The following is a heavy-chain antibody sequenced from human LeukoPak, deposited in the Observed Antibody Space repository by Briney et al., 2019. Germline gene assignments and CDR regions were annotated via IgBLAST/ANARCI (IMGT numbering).Heavy chain of an antibody. CDR1: GYSISSGYY. J-gene: IGHJ6*03. Sequence: PSETLSLTCAVSGYSISSGYYWGWIRHPPGKGLEWIGSIYHSGSTYYNPSLKSRVTISVDTSKNQFSLKLSSVTAADTAVYYCARNIVVVPAAMDYYYMDVWGKGTTVTVSS. CDR2: IYHSGST. V-gene: IGHV4-38-2*01. CDR3: ARNIVVVPAAMDYYYMDV. D-gene: IGHD2-2*01.